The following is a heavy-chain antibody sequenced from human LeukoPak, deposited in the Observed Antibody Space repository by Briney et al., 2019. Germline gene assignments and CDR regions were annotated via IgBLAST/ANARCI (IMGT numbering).Heavy chain of an antibody. V-gene: IGHV4-31*03. Sequence: SETLSLTRTVSRGSISSGGYYWSWIRQHPGKGLEWIGYIYYSGSTYYNPSLKSRVTISVDTSKNQFSLKLSSVTAADTAVYYCARASMVRGLYFDYWGQGTLVTVSS. CDR3: ARASMVRGLYFDY. D-gene: IGHD3-10*01. CDR1: RGSISSGGYY. J-gene: IGHJ4*02. CDR2: IYYSGST.